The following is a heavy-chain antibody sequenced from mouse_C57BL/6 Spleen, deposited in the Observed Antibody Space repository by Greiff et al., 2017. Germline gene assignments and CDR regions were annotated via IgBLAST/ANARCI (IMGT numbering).Heavy chain of an antibody. CDR2: IDPSDSYT. V-gene: IGHV1-69*01. Sequence: QVQLQQPGAELVMPGASVKLSCKASGYTFTSYWMHWVKQRPGQGLEWIGEIDPSDSYTNYNQKFKGKSTLTVDKSSSTAYMQLSSLTSEDSAVYYCATLPTGGYFDVWGTGTTVTVSS. CDR1: GYTFTSYW. J-gene: IGHJ1*03. D-gene: IGHD4-1*01. CDR3: ATLPTGGYFDV.